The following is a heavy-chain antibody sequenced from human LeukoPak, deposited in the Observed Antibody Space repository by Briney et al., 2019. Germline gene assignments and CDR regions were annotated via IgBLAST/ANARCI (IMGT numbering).Heavy chain of an antibody. V-gene: IGHV3-30-3*01. CDR2: ISYDGSNK. J-gene: IGHJ4*02. CDR3: ARGGVGTMIVVVTIT. CDR1: GFTFSSYA. D-gene: IGHD3-22*01. Sequence: GGSLRLSCAASGFTFSSYAMHWVRQAPGKGLEWVAVISYDGSNKYYADSVKGRFTISRDNSKNTLYLQMNSLRAEDTAVYYCARGGVGTMIVVVTITWGQGTLVTVSS.